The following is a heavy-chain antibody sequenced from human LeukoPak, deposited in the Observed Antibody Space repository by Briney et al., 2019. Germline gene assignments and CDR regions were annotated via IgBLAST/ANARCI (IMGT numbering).Heavy chain of an antibody. D-gene: IGHD3-10*01. Sequence: SETLSLTCAVSGGSISSSNWWSWVRQPPGKGLEWIGEIYHSGSTNYNPSLKSRVTISVDKSKNQFSLKLSSVTAEDTAVYYCARDFGYYGSGSFGYWGQGTLVTVSS. CDR2: IYHSGST. CDR3: ARDFGYYGSGSFGY. CDR1: GGSISSSNW. J-gene: IGHJ4*02. V-gene: IGHV4-4*02.